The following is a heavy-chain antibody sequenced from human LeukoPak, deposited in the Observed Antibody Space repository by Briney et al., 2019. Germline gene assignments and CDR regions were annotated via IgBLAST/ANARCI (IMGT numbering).Heavy chain of an antibody. V-gene: IGHV4-38-2*02. CDR2: IYHSGST. J-gene: IGHJ1*01. CDR3: ARGPKGWIHGKQKEYFQH. D-gene: IGHD5-12*01. CDR1: GYSISSGYY. Sequence: SETLSLTCTVSGYSISSGYYWGWIRQPPGKGLEWIGSIYHSGSTYYNPSLKSRVTISVDTSKNQFSLKLSSVTAADTAVYYCARGPKGWIHGKQKEYFQHWGQGTLVTVSS.